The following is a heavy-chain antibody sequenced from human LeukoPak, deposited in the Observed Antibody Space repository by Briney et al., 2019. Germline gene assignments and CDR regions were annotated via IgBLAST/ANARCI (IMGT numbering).Heavy chain of an antibody. V-gene: IGHV4-59*12. CDR2: IYYSGST. Sequence: SETLSLTCTVSGGSISSYYWSWIRQRPGKGLERIGYIYYSGSTNYNPSPKSRVTISVDTSKNQFSLKLSSVTAADTAVYYCARTSGVLRYFDWFDYWGQGTLVTVSS. D-gene: IGHD3-9*01. CDR3: ARTSGVLRYFDWFDY. CDR1: GGSISSYY. J-gene: IGHJ4*02.